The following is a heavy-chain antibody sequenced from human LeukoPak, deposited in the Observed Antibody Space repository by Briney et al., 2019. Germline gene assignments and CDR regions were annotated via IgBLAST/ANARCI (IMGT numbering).Heavy chain of an antibody. CDR2: IKQDGSEK. CDR1: GFTFSSYG. V-gene: IGHV3-7*01. J-gene: IGHJ4*02. D-gene: IGHD6-19*01. Sequence: GRSLRLSCAASGFTFSSYGMHWVRQAPGKGLEWVANIKQDGSEKYYVDSVKGRFTISRDNAKNSLYLQMNSLRAEDTAVYYCARASQKVGGWSPYYFDYWGQGTLVTVSS. CDR3: ARASQKVGGWSPYYFDY.